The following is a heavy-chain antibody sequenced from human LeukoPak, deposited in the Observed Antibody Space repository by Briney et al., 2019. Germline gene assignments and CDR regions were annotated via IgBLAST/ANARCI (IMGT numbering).Heavy chain of an antibody. CDR2: ISGSGGST. CDR1: GFTFSSYA. V-gene: IGHV3-23*01. Sequence: PGGSLRLSCAASGFTFSSYAMSWVRQAPGKGLEWVSAISGSGGSTYYADSVKGRFTISRDNSKNTLYLQMNSLRAEDTAVYYCAKDSRSITIFGVVIPPQDYWGQGTLVTVSS. J-gene: IGHJ4*02. D-gene: IGHD3-3*01. CDR3: AKDSRSITIFGVVIPPQDY.